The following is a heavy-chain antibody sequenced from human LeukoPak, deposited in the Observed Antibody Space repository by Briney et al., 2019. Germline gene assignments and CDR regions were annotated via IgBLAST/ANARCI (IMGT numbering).Heavy chain of an antibody. J-gene: IGHJ5*02. V-gene: IGHV4-34*01. D-gene: IGHD3-22*01. CDR1: GGSFSGYY. Sequence: SETLSLTCAVYGGSFSGYYWSWIRQPLGKGLEWIGEINHSGSTNYNPSLKSRVTISVDTSKNQFSLKLSSVTAADTAVYYCARAPVDYYDSSGYTWGQGTLVTVSS. CDR3: ARAPVDYYDSSGYT. CDR2: INHSGST.